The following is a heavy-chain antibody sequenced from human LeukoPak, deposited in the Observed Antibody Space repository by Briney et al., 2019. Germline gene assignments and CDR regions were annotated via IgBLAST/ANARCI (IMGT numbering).Heavy chain of an antibody. J-gene: IGHJ4*02. V-gene: IGHV4-59*01. CDR1: GGSISSYY. CDR3: ARGLSIAVAFDY. D-gene: IGHD6-19*01. Sequence: KPSETLSLTCTVSGGSISSYYWSWIRQPPGKGLEWIGYIYYSGSTNYDPSLKSRVTISVDTSKNQFSLKLSSVTAADTAVYYCARGLSIAVAFDYWGQGTLVTVSS. CDR2: IYYSGST.